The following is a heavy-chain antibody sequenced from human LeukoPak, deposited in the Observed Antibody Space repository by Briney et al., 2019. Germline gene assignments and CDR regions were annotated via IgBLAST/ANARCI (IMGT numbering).Heavy chain of an antibody. D-gene: IGHD6-6*01. CDR2: INSDGTTT. Sequence: VRSLRLSCAASGFTLSNYWMHWVRQAPGKGLVWVSRINSDGTTTSSADSVKGRFTISRDNAKNALYLQMNSLRAEDAAVYYCARQYSSSSEFDYWGQGTLVTVSS. CDR1: GFTLSNYW. J-gene: IGHJ4*02. CDR3: ARQYSSSSEFDY. V-gene: IGHV3-74*01.